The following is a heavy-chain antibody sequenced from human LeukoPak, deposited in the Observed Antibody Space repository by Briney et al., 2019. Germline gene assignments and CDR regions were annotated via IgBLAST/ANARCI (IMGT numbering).Heavy chain of an antibody. V-gene: IGHV4-34*01. D-gene: IGHD3-10*01. CDR1: GGSLSGSY. CDR3: ARDYGNYYGSPFCGMDV. J-gene: IGHJ6*02. Sequence: PSETLSLTCAIHGGSLSGSYWTWIRQPPGKGREWIGEINYSGTTNFNPSLKSRVNRLADTSKNPFSLKLASVTAADTAVYFCARDYGNYYGSPFCGMDVWGQGTTVTVSS. CDR2: INYSGTT.